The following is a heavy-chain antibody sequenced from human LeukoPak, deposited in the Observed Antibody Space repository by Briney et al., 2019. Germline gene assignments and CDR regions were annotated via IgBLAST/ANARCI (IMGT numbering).Heavy chain of an antibody. V-gene: IGHV3-11*01. J-gene: IGHJ3*02. CDR3: ARDIPATSKSKSNAFDI. D-gene: IGHD1-26*01. CDR2: ISSSGSSI. Sequence: PGGSLRLSCAASGFTFSDYYMSWIRQAPGKGLEWVSYISSSGSSIYYADSVKGRFTISRDNAKNTLYLQMNNLKAEDTAVHYCARDIPATSKSKSNAFDIWGQGTMVTVSS. CDR1: GFTFSDYY.